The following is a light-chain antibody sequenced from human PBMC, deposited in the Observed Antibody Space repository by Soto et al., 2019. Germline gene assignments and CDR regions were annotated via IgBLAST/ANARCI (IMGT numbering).Light chain of an antibody. Sequence: IQMTQSPSSLSASVGDRVIITCRASQSISIFLNWYQQKPGKAPQLLIHGASTLQSGAPSGFSGGGSATTITLTISHLQPEDFATYYCQQTYTTPRTFGQGTKVDFK. CDR3: QQTYTTPRT. CDR1: QSISIF. CDR2: GAS. J-gene: IGKJ1*01. V-gene: IGKV1-39*01.